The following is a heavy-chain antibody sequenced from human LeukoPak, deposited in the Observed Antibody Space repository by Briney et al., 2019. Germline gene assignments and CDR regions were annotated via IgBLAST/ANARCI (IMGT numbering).Heavy chain of an antibody. J-gene: IGHJ5*02. CDR2: IYTSGST. Sequence: SETLSLTCTVSGGSISSYYWSWIRQPAGKGLEWIGRIYTSGSTNYNPSLKSRVTMSVETSKNQFSLKLSSVTAADTAVYYCAREARSIVALSPWGQGTLVTVSS. D-gene: IGHD6-6*01. CDR1: GGSISSYY. CDR3: AREARSIVALSP. V-gene: IGHV4-4*07.